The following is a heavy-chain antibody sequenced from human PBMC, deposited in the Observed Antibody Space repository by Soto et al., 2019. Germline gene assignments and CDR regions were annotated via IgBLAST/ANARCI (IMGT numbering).Heavy chain of an antibody. Sequence: CKTCGYGFRDYCIHWVRQAPGQGLEWMGYILPGGANTGYTEKFRGRVTVTRDMSTSTVYMELTSLRFEDSDIYYFAREKTQALFD. CDR2: ILPGGANT. J-gene: IGHJ2*01. CDR3: AREKTQALFD. CDR1: GYGFRDYC. V-gene: IGHV1-46*01.